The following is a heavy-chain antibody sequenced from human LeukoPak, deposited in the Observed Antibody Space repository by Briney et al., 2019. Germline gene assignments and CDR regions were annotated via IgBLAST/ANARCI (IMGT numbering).Heavy chain of an antibody. D-gene: IGHD3-10*01. CDR3: ARNLWFGESSDAFDM. CDR1: GYSFTGHY. J-gene: IGHJ3*02. V-gene: IGHV1-2*02. CDR2: INPKSGGT. Sequence: WASVKVSCKASGYSFTGHYMHWVRQAPGQGLEWMGWINPKSGGTNYAQKFQGRVTMTRATSISTAYMDMSSLRSDDTAVYYCARNLWFGESSDAFDMWGQGTMVTVSS.